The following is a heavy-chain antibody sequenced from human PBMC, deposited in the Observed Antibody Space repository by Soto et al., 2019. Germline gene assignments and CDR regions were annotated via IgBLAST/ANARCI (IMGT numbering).Heavy chain of an antibody. J-gene: IGHJ5*02. CDR1: GYSISSGYY. Sequence: PSETLSLTCVVSGYSISSGYYWGWIRQPPGKGLEWIGSIYHSGSTYYNPSLKSRVTISVDTSKNQFSLKLSSVTAADTAVYYCAREYYYDPGWFDPWGQGTLVTVSS. CDR3: AREYYYDPGWFDP. V-gene: IGHV4-38-2*01. D-gene: IGHD3-22*01. CDR2: IYHSGST.